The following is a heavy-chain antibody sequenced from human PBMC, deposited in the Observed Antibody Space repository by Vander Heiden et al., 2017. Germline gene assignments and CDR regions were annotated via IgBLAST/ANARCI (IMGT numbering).Heavy chain of an antibody. D-gene: IGHD3-22*01. CDR2: ISSSGAAT. CDR3: AKAHYYDSSGYYGLDYFDY. Sequence: EVQLLESGGGLVQPGGSLRLSCAASGCTCSIYAMSWFRQAPGKGLGWVSAISSSGAATYYADSLKGRFTISRDNSKNTLYLQMNSLRAEDTAVYYCAKAHYYDSSGYYGLDYFDYWGQGTLVTVSS. CDR1: GCTCSIYA. J-gene: IGHJ4*02. V-gene: IGHV3-23*01.